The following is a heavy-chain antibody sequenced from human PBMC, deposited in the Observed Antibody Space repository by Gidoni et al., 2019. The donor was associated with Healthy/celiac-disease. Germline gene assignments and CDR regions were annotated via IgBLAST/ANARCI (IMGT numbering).Heavy chain of an antibody. D-gene: IGHD3-22*01. CDR3: ARDHYDSSGYYYGYDAFDI. J-gene: IGHJ3*02. CDR1: GFTFSSYS. Sequence: EVQLVESGGGLVQPGGSLRLSCAASGFTFSSYSMTWVRQAPGKGLEWVSYISSSSRTIYYADSVKGRFTISRDNAKNSLYLQMNSLRDEDTAVYYCARDHYDSSGYYYGYDAFDIWGQGTMVTVSS. CDR2: ISSSSRTI. V-gene: IGHV3-48*02.